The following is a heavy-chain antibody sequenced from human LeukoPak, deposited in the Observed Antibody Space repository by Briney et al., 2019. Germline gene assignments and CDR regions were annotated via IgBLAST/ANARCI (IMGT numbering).Heavy chain of an antibody. V-gene: IGHV3-7*01. CDR1: GFTFSDYW. CDR2: IKQDGSVK. Sequence: GGSLRLSCAASGFTFSDYWMSWVRQAPGKGLEWVASIKQDGSVKDYVEFVRGRFTISRDNAKNSLYLQMDSLRDEDTAVYYCARDRDWAFDYWGQGALVTVSS. D-gene: IGHD2-21*02. J-gene: IGHJ4*02. CDR3: ARDRDWAFDY.